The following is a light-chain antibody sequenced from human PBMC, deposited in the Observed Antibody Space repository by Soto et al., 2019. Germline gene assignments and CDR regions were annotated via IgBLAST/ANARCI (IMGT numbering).Light chain of an antibody. CDR2: DAS. J-gene: IGKJ1*01. CDR1: QSVDAY. CDR3: QQRSNWAPS. Sequence: EIVLTQSPTTVSLSPGERATLSCRASQSVDAYLAWYQQRPGQAPRLLIFDASNRATGIPTRFSGSGFGTAFPLTISSLEPEDFAIYYCQQRSNWAPSFGQGTKVEIK. V-gene: IGKV3-11*01.